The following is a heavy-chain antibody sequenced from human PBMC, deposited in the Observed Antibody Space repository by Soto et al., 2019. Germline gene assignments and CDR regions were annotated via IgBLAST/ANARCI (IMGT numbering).Heavy chain of an antibody. V-gene: IGHV4-39*07. J-gene: IGHJ6*02. CDR2: LYYTGST. CDR3: AREKTPMSPHYFYYGMDV. D-gene: IGHD3-9*01. Sequence: PSETLSLTCTVPGGSISSSSYYWGWIRQPPGKGLEWIGSLYYTGSTYYNPSLKSRVTISVDTSKNQFSLKLSSVTAADTAVYYCAREKTPMSPHYFYYGMDVWGQGTTVTVSS. CDR1: GGSISSSSYY.